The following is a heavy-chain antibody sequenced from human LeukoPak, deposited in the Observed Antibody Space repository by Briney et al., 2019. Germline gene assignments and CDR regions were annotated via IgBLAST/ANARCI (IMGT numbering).Heavy chain of an antibody. CDR1: GGSFSGYY. D-gene: IGHD3-3*01. J-gene: IGHJ4*02. V-gene: IGHV4-34*01. CDR3: ARGVGYDFWSGYYSPPTRFDY. CDR2: INHSGST. Sequence: PSETLSLACAVYGGSFSGYYWSWIGQPPGKGLEWIGEINHSGSTNYNPSLNSRVTISVDTSKNQFSLKLSSVTAADTAVYYCARGVGYDFWSGYYSPPTRFDYWGQGTLVTVSS.